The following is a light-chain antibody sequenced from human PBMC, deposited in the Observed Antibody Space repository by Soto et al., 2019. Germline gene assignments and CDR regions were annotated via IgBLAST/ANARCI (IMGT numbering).Light chain of an antibody. Sequence: QSGLTQPPSVTEAPGQRVPISCTGTSSDIGAGYDVHWYQQLPGAAPKLLLYSNAIRPSGVPDRFSASKSGTSASLAITRLRAEDEADYYCQSYDSSLTTYVFGTGTKV. V-gene: IGLV1-40*01. CDR2: SNA. CDR3: QSYDSSLTTYV. J-gene: IGLJ1*01. CDR1: SSDIGAGYD.